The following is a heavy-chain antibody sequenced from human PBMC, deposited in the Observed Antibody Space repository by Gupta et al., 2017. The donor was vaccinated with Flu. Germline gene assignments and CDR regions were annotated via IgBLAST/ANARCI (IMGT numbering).Heavy chain of an antibody. V-gene: IGHV3-9*01. CDR2: ITWNGAFI. Sequence: HWVRQVPGKGLEWVSGITWNGAFIGYADSVRGRFKISRDNARGSLLLEMTGLRPEDTGFYYCAKDMMPRRYHFWQYLSLDYWGLGTLVTVSS. CDR3: AKDMMPRRYHFWQYLSLDY. J-gene: IGHJ4*02. D-gene: IGHD3-3*02.